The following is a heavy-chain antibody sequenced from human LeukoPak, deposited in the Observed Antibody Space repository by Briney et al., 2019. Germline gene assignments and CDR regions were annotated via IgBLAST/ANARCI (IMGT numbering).Heavy chain of an antibody. CDR1: GFTFSNYG. CDR3: AKGVVAATNAAYYGMDV. CDR2: ISYDESDK. D-gene: IGHD2-15*01. J-gene: IGHJ6*02. Sequence: QPGRSLRLSCAASGFTFSNYGMHWVRQAPGKGLEWVAVISYDESDKYYADSVKGRFTISRDNSKNTLYLQMNSLGPEDTAVYYCAKGVVAATNAAYYGMDVWGQGTTVTVSS. V-gene: IGHV3-30*18.